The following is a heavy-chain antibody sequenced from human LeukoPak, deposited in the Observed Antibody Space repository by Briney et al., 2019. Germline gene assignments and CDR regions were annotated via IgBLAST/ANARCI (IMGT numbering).Heavy chain of an antibody. D-gene: IGHD3-22*01. V-gene: IGHV3-23*01. CDR3: AKPRPNYYDSSGFYSYFDY. Sequence: PGGSLRLSCTASGFTFSSNAVSWVRQAPGKGLEWVSAMSGSGDSTYYADSVKGRFTISRDNSKNTLYLQMHSLRAEDTAVYYCAKPRPNYYDSSGFYSYFDYWGQGTLVTVSS. CDR2: MSGSGDST. J-gene: IGHJ4*02. CDR1: GFTFSSNA.